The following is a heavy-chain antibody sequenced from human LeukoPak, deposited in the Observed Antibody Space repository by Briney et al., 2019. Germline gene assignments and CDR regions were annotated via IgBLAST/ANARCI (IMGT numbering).Heavy chain of an antibody. CDR2: IYYSGST. V-gene: IGHV4-59*01. Sequence: SETLSLTCTISGASISSSSWSWIRQPPGKGLEWIGYIYYSGSTNYNPSLKSRVTISVDTSKNQFSLKLSSVTAADTALYYCARDTLESYGSGSYRWFDPWGQGTLVTVSS. CDR1: GASISSSS. D-gene: IGHD3-10*01. CDR3: ARDTLESYGSGSYRWFDP. J-gene: IGHJ5*02.